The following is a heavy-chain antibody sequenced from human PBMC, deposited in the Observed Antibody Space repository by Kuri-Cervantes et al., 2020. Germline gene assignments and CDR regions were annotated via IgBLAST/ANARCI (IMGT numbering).Heavy chain of an antibody. CDR3: ARDSLIRFGGIVSDVYVFDV. CDR2: INPNSGGT. D-gene: IGHD3-16*01. J-gene: IGHJ3*01. CDR1: GYTFTGYY. Sequence: ASVKVSCKASGYTFTGYYMHWVRQAPGQGLEWMGWINPNSGGTNYAQKFQGRVTMTRDTSISTAYMELSRLRSDDTAMYYCARDSLIRFGGIVSDVYVFDVWGQGTMVTVSS. V-gene: IGHV1-2*02.